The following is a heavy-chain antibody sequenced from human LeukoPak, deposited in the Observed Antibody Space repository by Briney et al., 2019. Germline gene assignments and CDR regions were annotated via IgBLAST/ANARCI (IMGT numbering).Heavy chain of an antibody. J-gene: IGHJ3*01. CDR1: GFTFRNAW. CDR2: IKSTTDGGTT. V-gene: IGHV3-15*01. CDR3: TTDELTMIVVVISDDAFFL. Sequence: GGSLRPFCAASGFTFRNAWFCWVRQAPGKGLEWVGRIKSTTDGGTTDYAAPVKGRFTISRDDSKNTLYLQMNSLKTEDTAVYYCTTDELTMIVVVISDDAFFLWRRETMVTVSS. D-gene: IGHD3-22*01.